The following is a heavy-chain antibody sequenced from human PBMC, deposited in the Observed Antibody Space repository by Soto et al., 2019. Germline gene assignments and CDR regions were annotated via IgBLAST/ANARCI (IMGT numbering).Heavy chain of an antibody. CDR3: ARMLGATIFDY. Sequence: QVQLQESGPGLVKPSQTLSLTCSVSGGSISSSGYYWNWICQHPGKGLEWIGYIYYSGSTYYHPSRNSRVTITVDTSKNQLSLKLSAVTAADTAVYYCARMLGATIFDYWGQGTLVTVSS. CDR1: GGSISSSGYY. J-gene: IGHJ4*02. D-gene: IGHD5-12*01. CDR2: IYYSGST. V-gene: IGHV4-31*03.